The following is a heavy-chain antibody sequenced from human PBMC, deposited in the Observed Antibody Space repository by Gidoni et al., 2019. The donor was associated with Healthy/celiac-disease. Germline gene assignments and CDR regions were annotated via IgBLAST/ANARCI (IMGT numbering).Heavy chain of an antibody. J-gene: IGHJ6*02. V-gene: IGHV4-59*01. D-gene: IGHD1-26*01. Sequence: QVQLQESGPGLVKPSETLSLTCTVSGGSISSYYWSWIRQPPGKGLEWIGYIYYSGSTNYNPSLKSRVTISVDTSKNQFSLKLSSVTAADTAVYYCARVIGGYYYYYGMDVWGQGTTVTVSS. CDR1: GGSISSYY. CDR3: ARVIGGYYYYYGMDV. CDR2: IYYSGST.